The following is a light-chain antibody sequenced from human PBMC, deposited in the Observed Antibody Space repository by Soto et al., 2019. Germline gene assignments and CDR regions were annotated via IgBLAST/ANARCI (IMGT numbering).Light chain of an antibody. CDR2: DVS. V-gene: IGLV2-14*03. CDR3: SSYRSSSTLYV. J-gene: IGLJ1*01. CDR1: SSDVGGYNY. Sequence: QSARTQPASVSGSSGQSITTSCTGTSSDVGGYNYVSWYQQLPGKAPKLMIYDVSDRPSGVSNRFSASKSGNTASLTISGLQAEDEADYYCSSYRSSSTLYVFGTGTKVTVL.